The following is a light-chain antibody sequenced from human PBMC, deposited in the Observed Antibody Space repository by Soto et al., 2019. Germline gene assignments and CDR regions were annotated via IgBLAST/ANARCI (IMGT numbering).Light chain of an antibody. CDR3: QHRNNWPT. V-gene: IGKV3-11*01. CDR1: QSISSS. Sequence: EVVLTHSPAILSLSPGERATLSCRASQSISSSLAWYQHKPGRAPRLLIYDASNRATGIPARFSGSGSGTDFTLTISSLEPEDFAVYYCQHRNNWPTFGGGTKVEIK. J-gene: IGKJ4*01. CDR2: DAS.